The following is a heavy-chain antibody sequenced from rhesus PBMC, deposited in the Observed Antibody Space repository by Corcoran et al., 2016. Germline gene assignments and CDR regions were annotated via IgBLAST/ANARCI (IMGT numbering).Heavy chain of an antibody. J-gene: IGHJ4*01. D-gene: IGHD1-26*01. V-gene: IGHV4-169*02. Sequence: QLQLQESGPGLVKPSETLSVTCAVSGGSISSSYWSWIRQAPGKGLEWIGYIYGSGSSTNYNPSLNSRVTLSVDTSKNQLSLKLSSVTAADTAVYYCASAVYNWNYGVDYWGQGVLVTVSS. CDR2: IYGSGSST. CDR1: GGSISSSY. CDR3: ASAVYNWNYGVDY.